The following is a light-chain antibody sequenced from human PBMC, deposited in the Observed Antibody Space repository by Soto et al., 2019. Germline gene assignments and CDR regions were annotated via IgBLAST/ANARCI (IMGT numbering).Light chain of an antibody. CDR1: RSISDW. V-gene: IGKV1-5*01. Sequence: IPMTQSPSSLSPSVGDRVTITCRASRSISDWLAWYQQKPGKAPELLIFDASNLKSGVSSRFSGSGSGTEFTLTISRLQPDDVATYYCLQYSSHSWTFGQGTKVDIK. J-gene: IGKJ1*01. CDR3: LQYSSHSWT. CDR2: DAS.